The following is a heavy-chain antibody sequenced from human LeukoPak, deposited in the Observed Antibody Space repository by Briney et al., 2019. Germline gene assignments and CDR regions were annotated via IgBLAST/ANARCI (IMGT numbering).Heavy chain of an antibody. J-gene: IGHJ5*02. CDR1: GGSFSSYY. CDR3: TRNNWFDP. Sequence: PSETLSLTCAVYGGSFSSYYWSWIRQSPGKGLEWIGEINHSGTTKYNPSLKSRGTISVDTPQNQFSLRLSTVTAADTAVYYCTRNNWFDPWGQGTLVTVSS. CDR2: INHSGTT. V-gene: IGHV4-34*01.